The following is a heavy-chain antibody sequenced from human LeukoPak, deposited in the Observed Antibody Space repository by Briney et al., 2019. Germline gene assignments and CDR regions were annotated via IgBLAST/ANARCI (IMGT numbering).Heavy chain of an antibody. Sequence: GGSLTLSCAASGFTFSLYVMTLVRQAPGKGLEFVSAISGNGRGTYYPDSFNGRFTVSRDNSKNMLYLQMTNLRAEDTAIYYCTKDKRALNAIDYWGQGILATVS. D-gene: IGHD1-1*01. CDR3: TKDKRALNAIDY. V-gene: IGHV3-23*01. CDR1: GFTFSLYV. CDR2: ISGNGRGT. J-gene: IGHJ4*02.